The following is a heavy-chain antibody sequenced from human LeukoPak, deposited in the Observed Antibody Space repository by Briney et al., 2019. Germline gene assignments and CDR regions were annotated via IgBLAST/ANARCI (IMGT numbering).Heavy chain of an antibody. CDR3: AREGREKSSGYEDGFWFDP. D-gene: IGHD5-12*01. J-gene: IGHJ5*02. V-gene: IGHV1-2*02. CDR1: GYTFTGYY. Sequence: ASVKVSCKASGYTFTGYYMHWVRQAPGQGLEWMGWINPNSGGTNYAQKFQGRVTMTRDTSISTAYMELSRLRSDDTAVYYCAREGREKSSGYEDGFWFDPWGQGTLVTVSS. CDR2: INPNSGGT.